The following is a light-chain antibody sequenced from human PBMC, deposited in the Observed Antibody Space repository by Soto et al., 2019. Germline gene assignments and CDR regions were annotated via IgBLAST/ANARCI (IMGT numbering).Light chain of an antibody. V-gene: IGKV1-33*01. CDR3: QQYDNLPPGT. CDR1: QAISNY. CDR2: DAS. J-gene: IGKJ3*01. Sequence: DIQMTQSPSSLSASVGDRVTITCQASQAISNYLNWYQQKPGKAPKLLIYDASNLETGVPSRFSGSGSGTDFTFTISSLQPEDIATYYCQQYDNLPPGTFGPGTKVDIK.